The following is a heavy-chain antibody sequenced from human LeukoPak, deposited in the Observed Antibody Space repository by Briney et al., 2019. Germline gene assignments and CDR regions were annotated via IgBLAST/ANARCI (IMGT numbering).Heavy chain of an antibody. CDR2: INRDGEGR. D-gene: IGHD3-3*01. V-gene: IGHV3-74*01. Sequence: GGSPRLSCGASGFTFSSHRMHWVRQAPGKGLEWASRINRDGEGRDYADSVKGRFTVSRDNGKNTLYLQINSLRDENTAVYYCVRDWDHYDFDSWGQGSLVTVSS. J-gene: IGHJ5*01. CDR1: GFTFSSHR. CDR3: VRDWDHYDFDS.